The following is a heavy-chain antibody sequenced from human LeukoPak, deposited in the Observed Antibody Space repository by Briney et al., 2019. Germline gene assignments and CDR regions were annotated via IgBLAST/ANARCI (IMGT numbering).Heavy chain of an antibody. CDR2: IYTSGST. CDR3: ARLWYTSGWSDY. CDR1: GGSISSYY. D-gene: IGHD6-19*01. V-gene: IGHV4-4*07. Sequence: SETLSLTCTVSGGSISSYYWSWIRQPAGKGLEWIGRIYTSGSTNYNPSLKSRVTMSVDTSKNQFSLRLSSVTAADTAMYYCARLWYTSGWSDYWGQGTLVTVSS. J-gene: IGHJ4*02.